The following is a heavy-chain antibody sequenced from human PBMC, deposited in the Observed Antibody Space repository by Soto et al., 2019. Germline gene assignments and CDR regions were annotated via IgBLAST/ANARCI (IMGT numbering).Heavy chain of an antibody. Sequence: EVQLLESGGGLVQPGGSLRLSCAASGFTFSSYGMTWVRQAPGKGLEWVSFSSGTGAGTYYADSVKGRFTISRDNSKNTPHRIFTCPAADDTAVPYFAKDRLAGGNYGVYADLWGQGALVIVSS. V-gene: IGHV3-23*01. J-gene: IGHJ4*02. CDR1: GFTFSSYG. CDR2: SSGTGAGT. D-gene: IGHD2-2*01. CDR3: AKDRLAGGNYGVYADL.